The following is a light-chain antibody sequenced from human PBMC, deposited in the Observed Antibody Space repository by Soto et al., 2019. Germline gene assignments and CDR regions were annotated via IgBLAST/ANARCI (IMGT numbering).Light chain of an antibody. CDR2: LNSDGSH. J-gene: IGLJ2*01. CDR1: SGHSSYG. CDR3: QTWGTGIAV. Sequence: QPVLTQSPSASASLGASVKLTCTLSSGHSSYGIAWHQQQPEKGPRYLMNLNSDGSHTKGYGIPDRFSGSSSGAERYLTISSLQSEDEADYYCQTWGTGIAVFGGGTKVTVL. V-gene: IGLV4-69*01.